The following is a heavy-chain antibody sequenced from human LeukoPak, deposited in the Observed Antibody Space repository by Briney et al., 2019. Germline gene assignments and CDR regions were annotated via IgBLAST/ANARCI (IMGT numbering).Heavy chain of an antibody. CDR1: GYTFTGYY. V-gene: IGHV1-2*02. CDR3: ARIPMQSSPWDY. CDR2: INPNSGGT. J-gene: IGHJ4*02. Sequence: VASVMVSCRASGYTFTGYYMHWVRQAPGQGLEWMGWINPNSGGTNYAQKFQGRVTMTRDTSISTAYMELSRLRSDDTAVYYCARIPMQSSPWDYWGQGTLVTVSS. D-gene: IGHD6-6*01.